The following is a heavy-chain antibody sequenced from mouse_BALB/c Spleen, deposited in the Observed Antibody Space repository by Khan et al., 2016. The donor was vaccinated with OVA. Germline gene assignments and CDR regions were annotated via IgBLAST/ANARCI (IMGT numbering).Heavy chain of an antibody. D-gene: IGHD2-14*01. CDR3: ARPYRYDGRAWFAY. Sequence: EVQLVESGGGLVQPGGSLKLSCAASGFDFSRYWMSWVRQAPGKGLEWIGEINPDSSTINYTPSLKDKFIISRDNAKNTLYLQMSKVRSEDTALYNWARPYRYDGRAWFAYWGQGTLVTVSA. CDR1: GFDFSRYW. CDR2: INPDSSTI. V-gene: IGHV4-1*02. J-gene: IGHJ3*01.